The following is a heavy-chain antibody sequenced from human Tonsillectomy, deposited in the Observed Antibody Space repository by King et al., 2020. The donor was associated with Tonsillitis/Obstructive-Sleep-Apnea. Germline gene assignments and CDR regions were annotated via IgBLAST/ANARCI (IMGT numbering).Heavy chain of an antibody. J-gene: IGHJ4*02. CDR1: GYTFTTYG. Sequence: QXVQSGAXXXKXGXSVXXSCKASGYTFTTYGISWVRQAPGQGLEWMGWISAYNGDTNYAQKLQDRVTMTTDTPTSTAYMEVRSLRSDDTAVYYCARDSRSHYYDTSGYYTFEYWGQGTLVTVSS. CDR2: ISAYNGDT. CDR3: ARDSRSHYYDTSGYYTFEY. D-gene: IGHD3-22*01. V-gene: IGHV1-18*01.